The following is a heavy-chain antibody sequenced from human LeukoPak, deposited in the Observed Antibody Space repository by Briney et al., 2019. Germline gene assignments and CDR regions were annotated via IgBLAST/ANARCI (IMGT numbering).Heavy chain of an antibody. CDR2: VGNGGSDIM. CDR3: ARDKSNKGHDC. Sequence: GGSLRLSCAASGFTLSDYYMTWVRQAPGKGPEWVSYVGNGGSDIMLYRDSVKGRFTVFRDYAKNSLYLQMNSLRAEDTAVYYCARDKSNKGHDCWGQGTLVTVSS. V-gene: IGHV3-11*01. J-gene: IGHJ4*02. CDR1: GFTLSDYY.